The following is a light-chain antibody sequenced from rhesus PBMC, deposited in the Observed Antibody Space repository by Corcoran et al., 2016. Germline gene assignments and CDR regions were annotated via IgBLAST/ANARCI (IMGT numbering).Light chain of an antibody. V-gene: IGKV1-22*01. CDR2: KAS. CDR1: QGISSW. CDR3: QQYSSRPYS. Sequence: DIQMTQSPSSLSASVGDTVTITCRASQGISSWLAWYQQKPGKAPNLLIYKASNLQSGVPSRFRGSGSGTDFTLTISSLQSEDFAIYYCQQYSSRPYSFGQGTKVEIK. J-gene: IGKJ2*01.